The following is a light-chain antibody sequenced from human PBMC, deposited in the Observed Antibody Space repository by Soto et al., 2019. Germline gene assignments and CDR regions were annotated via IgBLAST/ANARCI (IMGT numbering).Light chain of an antibody. CDR3: LSFTTTSTHV. CDR1: ISDIGAYDY. Sequence: QSPLTQPAWLSGSPGQSITISCTGTISDIGAYDYVSWFQQHPGKAPKLMISEVNNRPSGVSNRFSGSKSGNTAYLTISGLQVEDEAEYFCLSFTTTSTHVFGTGTKVTVL. CDR2: EVN. J-gene: IGLJ1*01. V-gene: IGLV2-14*01.